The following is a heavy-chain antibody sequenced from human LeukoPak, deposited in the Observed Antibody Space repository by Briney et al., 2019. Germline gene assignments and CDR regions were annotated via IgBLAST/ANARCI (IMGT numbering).Heavy chain of an antibody. Sequence: GGSLRLSCAASGFTFSSYGMHWVRQAPGKGLEWVAFIRYDGSNKYYADSVKGRFTISRDNSKNTLYLQMNSLRAEDTAVYYCXKXXIVVVPXXXYWGXXTXVT. CDR3: XKXXIVVVPXXXY. V-gene: IGHV3-30*02. CDR2: IRYDGSNK. CDR1: GFTFSSYG. J-gene: IGHJ4*01. D-gene: IGHD2-2*01.